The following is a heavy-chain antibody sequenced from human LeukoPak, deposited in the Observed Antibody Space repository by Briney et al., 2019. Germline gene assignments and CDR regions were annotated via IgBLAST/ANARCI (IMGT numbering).Heavy chain of an antibody. Sequence: GGSLRLSCADSGFTFSSYSMNWVRQAPGKGLEWVSSISSSSSYIYYADSVKGRFTISRDNAKNSLYLQMNSLRAEDTAVYYCARSTVTTWRYYYGMDVWGQGTTVTVSS. V-gene: IGHV3-21*01. D-gene: IGHD4-11*01. CDR2: ISSSSSYI. CDR1: GFTFSSYS. J-gene: IGHJ6*02. CDR3: ARSTVTTWRYYYGMDV.